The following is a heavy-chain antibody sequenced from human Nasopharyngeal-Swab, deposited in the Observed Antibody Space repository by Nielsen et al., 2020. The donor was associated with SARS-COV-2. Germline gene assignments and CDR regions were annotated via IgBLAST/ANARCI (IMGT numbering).Heavy chain of an antibody. CDR1: GFTFDDYA. D-gene: IGHD6-6*01. CDR2: ISWNSDSI. CDR3: ARVNGQLALAVRYFDL. V-gene: IGHV3-9*01. J-gene: IGHJ2*01. Sequence: SLMISCEASGFTFDDYAMHWVRQAPGKGLEWVSGISWNSDSIGYAESVKGLFTISRDNAKNPLYLQMNSLRAEDTALYYCARVNGQLALAVRYFDLWGRGTLVTVSS.